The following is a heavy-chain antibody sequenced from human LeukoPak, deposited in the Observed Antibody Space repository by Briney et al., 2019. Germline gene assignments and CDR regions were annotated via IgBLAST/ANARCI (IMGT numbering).Heavy chain of an antibody. CDR3: ARALYYYDSSGYDY. V-gene: IGHV1-18*01. CDR2: ISAYNGNT. D-gene: IGHD3-22*01. CDR1: RYTFTSYG. J-gene: IGHJ4*02. Sequence: ASVKLSCKASRYTFTSYGISWVRQAPGQGLEWMGWISAYNGNTNYAQKLQGRVTMTTDTSTSTAYMELRSLRSDDTAVYYCARALYYYDSSGYDYWGQGTLVSVSS.